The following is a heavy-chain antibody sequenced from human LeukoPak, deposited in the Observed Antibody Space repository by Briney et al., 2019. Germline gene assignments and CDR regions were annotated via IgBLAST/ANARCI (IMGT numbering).Heavy chain of an antibody. D-gene: IGHD3-22*01. Sequence: SETLSLTCTVSGGSISSYYWSWIRQPTGKGLVWIGYIYYTGSTNYNPSLKSRVTISVDTSKNQFSLRLSSVTAADTAVYYCARVANNGYYFFDYWGQGTLVTVSS. J-gene: IGHJ4*02. CDR3: ARVANNGYYFFDY. V-gene: IGHV4-59*08. CDR1: GGSISSYY. CDR2: IYYTGST.